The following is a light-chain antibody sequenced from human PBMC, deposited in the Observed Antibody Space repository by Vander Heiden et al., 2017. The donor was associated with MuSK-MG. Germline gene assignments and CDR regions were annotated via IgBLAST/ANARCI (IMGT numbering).Light chain of an antibody. Sequence: SYELTQPPSVSVSPGQTASITCFGDKLENKNACWYQQKPGQSPVLVIFQDRERPAGIPERFSGSNSGITATLTISGTQAMDEADYYCQAGDSTSVVFGGGTRLTVL. J-gene: IGLJ2*01. CDR3: QAGDSTSVV. CDR2: QDR. V-gene: IGLV3-1*01. CDR1: KLENKN.